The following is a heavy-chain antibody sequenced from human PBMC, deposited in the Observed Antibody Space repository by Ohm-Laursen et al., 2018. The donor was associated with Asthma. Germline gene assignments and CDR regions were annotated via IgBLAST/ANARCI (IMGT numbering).Heavy chain of an antibody. CDR1: GFTFSSYG. D-gene: IGHD3-3*01. CDR2: GGSYYDGGLK. V-gene: IGHV3-30*19. J-gene: IGHJ4*02. Sequence: SLRLSCTSSGFTFSSYGMHWVRQAPGKGLEWVAVGGSYYDGGLKYYADSVNGRFTVSRDDSKNTLYLQMNSLRPDDTAVYYCARDVMEWYLPAFDFWGQGTLVTVSS. CDR3: ARDVMEWYLPAFDF.